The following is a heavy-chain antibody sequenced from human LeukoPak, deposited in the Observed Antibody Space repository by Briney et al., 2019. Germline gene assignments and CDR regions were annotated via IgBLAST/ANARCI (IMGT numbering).Heavy chain of an antibody. CDR1: GVTFSSHG. CDR3: ARDGRGSLDYYGMDV. J-gene: IGHJ6*02. CDR2: IWYDGSNK. D-gene: IGHD1-26*01. Sequence: GSSLRLSCAASGVTFSSHGRHWVRQAPGKGLEWVAVIWYDGSNKYYADSVKGRFTISRDNSKNTLYLQMNSLRAEDTAVYYCARDGRGSLDYYGMDVWGQGTTVTVSS. V-gene: IGHV3-33*01.